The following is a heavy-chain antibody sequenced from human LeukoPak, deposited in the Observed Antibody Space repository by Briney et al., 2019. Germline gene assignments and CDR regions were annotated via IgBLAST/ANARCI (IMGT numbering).Heavy chain of an antibody. CDR1: GGSIFSYY. J-gene: IGHJ2*01. V-gene: IGHV4-4*08. Sequence: SETLSLTCTVSGGSIFSYYFNWIRQPPGKGLEWIGYIYSNGITNYNPSLRSRGTISIATSKNQFSLRLRSVTAADTAIYYCAMRAYYDTSGYSPASGYFDLWGRGTLVTVSS. CDR3: AMRAYYDTSGYSPASGYFDL. D-gene: IGHD3-22*01. CDR2: IYSNGIT.